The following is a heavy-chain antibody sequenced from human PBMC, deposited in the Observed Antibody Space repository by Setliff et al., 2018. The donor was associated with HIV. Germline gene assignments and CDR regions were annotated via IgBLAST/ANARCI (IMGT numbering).Heavy chain of an antibody. V-gene: IGHV1-8*03. CDR3: AAGIYGSYGMDV. Sequence: ASVKVSCKASGYIFMNNDISWVRQAPGQGLEWVGWVNPNRGNTGFAQKFQGRLTITRDTSASTAYMELSSLTSQDTAVYYCAAGIYGSYGMDVWGQGTTVTVSS. D-gene: IGHD3-10*01. J-gene: IGHJ6*02. CDR1: GYIFMNND. CDR2: VNPNRGNT.